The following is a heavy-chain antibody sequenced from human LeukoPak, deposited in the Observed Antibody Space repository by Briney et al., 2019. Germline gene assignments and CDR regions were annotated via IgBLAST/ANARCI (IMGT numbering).Heavy chain of an antibody. CDR2: IYYSGST. D-gene: IGHD3-16*01. J-gene: IGHJ4*02. CDR3: ARDRWGSLSFFDY. CDR1: GGSISSYN. Sequence: SETLSLTCTVSGGSISSYNWSWIRQPPGKGLEWIGYIYYSGSTNYNPSLKSRVTISVDTSKNQFSLKLSSVTAADTAVYYCARDRWGSLSFFDYWGQGTLVTVSS. V-gene: IGHV4-59*01.